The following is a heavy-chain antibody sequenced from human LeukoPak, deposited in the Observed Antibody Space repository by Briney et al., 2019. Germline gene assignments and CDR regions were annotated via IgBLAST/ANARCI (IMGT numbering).Heavy chain of an antibody. D-gene: IGHD3-3*01. Sequence: PSETLSLTCTVSGGSISSGSYYWSWIRQPAGKGLEWIGRIYTSGSTNYNPSLKSRVTISVDTSKNQFSLKLSSVTAADTAVYYCARAITIFGVARYFDLWGRGTLVTVSS. CDR3: ARAITIFGVARYFDL. CDR2: IYTSGST. V-gene: IGHV4-61*02. CDR1: GGSISSGSYY. J-gene: IGHJ2*01.